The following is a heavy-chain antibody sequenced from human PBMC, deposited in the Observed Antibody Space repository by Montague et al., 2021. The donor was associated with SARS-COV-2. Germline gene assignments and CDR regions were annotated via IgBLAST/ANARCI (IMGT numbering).Heavy chain of an antibody. CDR1: GFTFSAYC. V-gene: IGHV3-7*01. J-gene: IGHJ4*02. Sequence: SLRLSCAASGFTFSAYCMSWVRQAPGKGLEWVADIKQDGSEKYYVDSVKGRFTISRDNAKNSLYLLVNSLRAEDTAVYYCARDGLTTVTTYYFDHWGQGTLVTVSS. D-gene: IGHD4-17*01. CDR2: IKQDGSEK. CDR3: ARDGLTTVTTYYFDH.